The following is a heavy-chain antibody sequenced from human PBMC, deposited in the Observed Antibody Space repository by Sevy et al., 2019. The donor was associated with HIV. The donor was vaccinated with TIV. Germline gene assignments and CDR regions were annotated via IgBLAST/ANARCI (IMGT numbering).Heavy chain of an antibody. CDR1: GGSISSYY. D-gene: IGHD4-17*01. CDR2: IYTSGST. J-gene: IGHJ6*03. CDR3: ARCAVSYGDYSKGYYYYPDV. Sequence: SETLSLTCTVSGGSISSYYWSWIRQPAGKGLEWIGRIYTSGSTNYNPSLKSRVTMSVDTSKNQFYLKLSSVTAADTAVYYCARCAVSYGDYSKGYYYYPDVWGKGTTVTVSS. V-gene: IGHV4-4*07.